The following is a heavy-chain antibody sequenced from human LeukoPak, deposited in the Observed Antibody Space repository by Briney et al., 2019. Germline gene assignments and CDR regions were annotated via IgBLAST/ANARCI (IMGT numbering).Heavy chain of an antibody. CDR1: GGTFSSYA. CDR2: IIPIFGTA. D-gene: IGHD6-13*01. J-gene: IGHJ4*02. V-gene: IGHV1-69*05. Sequence: SVKVSCEASGGTFSSYAISWVRQAPGQGLEWMGRIIPIFGTANYAQKFQGRVTITTDESTSTAYMELSSLRSEDTAVYYCARDQEGGEPSSWSQVHWGQGTLVTVSS. CDR3: ARDQEGGEPSSWSQVH.